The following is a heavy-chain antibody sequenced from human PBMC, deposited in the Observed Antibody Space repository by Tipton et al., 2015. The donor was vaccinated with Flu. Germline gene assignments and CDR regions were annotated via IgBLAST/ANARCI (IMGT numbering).Heavy chain of an antibody. CDR2: LYTSGST. CDR1: GDSINNYD. V-gene: IGHV4-59*01. Sequence: LRLSCTVSGDSINNYDWSWVRQSPGKALECIGYLYTSGSTDYNPSLKGRVTISVDTPKNQFFLKLNSLTPVDTGVYYCARDVITVAGTRFDPWGQGTLVTVSS. D-gene: IGHD6-19*01. CDR3: ARDVITVAGTRFDP. J-gene: IGHJ5*02.